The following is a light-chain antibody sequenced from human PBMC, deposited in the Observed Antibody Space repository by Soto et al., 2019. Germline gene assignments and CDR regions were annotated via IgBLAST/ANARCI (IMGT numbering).Light chain of an antibody. CDR2: DDN. CDR1: SSNIGGNS. CDR3: GSWDSSLSAYV. J-gene: IGLJ1*01. Sequence: QSVLTQPPSVSAAPGQKVTISCSGSSSNIGGNSVSWYQQLPGTAPKLLIYDDNKRPSGIPDRFAGSKSGTSATLGITGFQTGDEADYYCGSWDSSLSAYVFGTGTKV. V-gene: IGLV1-51*01.